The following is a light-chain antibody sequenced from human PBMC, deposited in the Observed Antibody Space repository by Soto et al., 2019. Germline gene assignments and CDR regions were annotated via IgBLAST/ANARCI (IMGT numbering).Light chain of an antibody. CDR2: AAS. Sequence: DIQMTQSPPSLSASVGDRVTITCRASQSISSYLNWYQQKPGKAPKVLIYAASSLQSGVPSRFSGSGSGTDVTLTISSLQPEEVATYYCQQSYSTPPWTFGLGTTVEIK. V-gene: IGKV1-39*01. J-gene: IGKJ1*01. CDR3: QQSYSTPPWT. CDR1: QSISSY.